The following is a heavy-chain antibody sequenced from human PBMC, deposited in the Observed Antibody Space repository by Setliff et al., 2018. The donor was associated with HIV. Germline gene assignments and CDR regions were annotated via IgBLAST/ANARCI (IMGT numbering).Heavy chain of an antibody. Sequence: SETLSLTCAVYGGSLSGYHWSWIRQSPEKGLEWIGEINHSGSTNYNPSLKSRVTMSVDTSKNQFSLKLSSVTAADTAAYYCARGGGYDRSGYYPFDYWGQGTPVTVSS. V-gene: IGHV4-34*01. J-gene: IGHJ4*02. D-gene: IGHD3-22*01. CDR2: INHSGST. CDR3: ARGGGYDRSGYYPFDY. CDR1: GGSLSGYH.